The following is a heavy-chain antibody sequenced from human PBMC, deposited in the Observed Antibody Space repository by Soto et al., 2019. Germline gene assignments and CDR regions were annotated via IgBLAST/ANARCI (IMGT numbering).Heavy chain of an antibody. CDR3: TSYSGRAIDY. D-gene: IGHD6-19*01. J-gene: IGHJ4*02. V-gene: IGHV3-49*03. CDR1: GFTFGDYA. CDR2: IRSKAYGGTT. Sequence: GGSLRLSCTASGFTFGDYAMSWFRQAPGKGLEWVGFIRSKAYGGTTEYAASVKGRFTISRDDSKSIAYPQMNSLKTEDTAVYYCTSYSGRAIDYWGQGTLVTVSS.